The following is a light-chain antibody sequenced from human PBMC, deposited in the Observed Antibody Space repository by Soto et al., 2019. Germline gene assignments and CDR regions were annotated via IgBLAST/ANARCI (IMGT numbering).Light chain of an antibody. J-gene: IGKJ2*01. V-gene: IGKV3-11*01. CDR1: QSIGLA. Sequence: EIVLTQSPATLSLSPGERATLSCRASQSIGLAIAWYQHKPGQAPRLLIFDASQRATGIPARFRGSGSGTDFTLSISSLEPEDFATYYCQQSYKTPHTFGQGTKLE. CDR2: DAS. CDR3: QQSYKTPHT.